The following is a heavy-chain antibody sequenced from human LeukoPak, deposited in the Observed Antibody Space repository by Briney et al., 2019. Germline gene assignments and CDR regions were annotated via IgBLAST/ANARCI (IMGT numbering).Heavy chain of an antibody. D-gene: IGHD6-6*01. CDR3: ASLFLCYGCSSSSDSFNI. CDR1: GFTFSTFA. CDR2: IFPSGGEI. J-gene: IGHJ3*02. V-gene: IGHV3-23*01. Sequence: GGSLRLSCAASGFTFSTFAMIWVRQPPGKGLEWVSSIFPSGGEIHYADSVRGRFTISRDNAKNTLYLQMNSLRAKDTAVYYCASLFLCYGCSSSSDSFNIWGQGTMVTVSS.